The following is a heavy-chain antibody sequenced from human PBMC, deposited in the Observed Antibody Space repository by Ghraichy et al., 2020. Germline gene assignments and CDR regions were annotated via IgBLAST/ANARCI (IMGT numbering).Heavy chain of an antibody. CDR2: IYYSGST. Sequence: SETLSLTCTVSGGSISSYYWSWIRQPPGKGLEWIGYIYYSGSTNYNPSLKSRVTISVDTSKNQFSLKLSSVTAADTAVYYCARDYSGSYGDNWFDPWGQGTLVTVSS. CDR1: GGSISSYY. V-gene: IGHV4-59*01. CDR3: ARDYSGSYGDNWFDP. J-gene: IGHJ5*02. D-gene: IGHD1-26*01.